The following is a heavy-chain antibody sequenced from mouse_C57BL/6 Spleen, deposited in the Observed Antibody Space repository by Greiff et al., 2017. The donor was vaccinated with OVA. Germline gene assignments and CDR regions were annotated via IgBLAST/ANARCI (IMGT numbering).Heavy chain of an antibody. CDR1: GYAFSSSW. V-gene: IGHV1-82*01. CDR3: ARWGYYGSSYLHAMDY. J-gene: IGHJ4*01. CDR2: IYPGDGDT. Sequence: QVQLQQSGPELVKPGASMKISCKASGYAFSSSWMNWVKQRPGKGLEWIGRIYPGDGDTNYNGKFKGKATLTADKSSSTAYMQLSSLTSEDSAVYFCARWGYYGSSYLHAMDYWGQGTSVTVSS. D-gene: IGHD1-1*01.